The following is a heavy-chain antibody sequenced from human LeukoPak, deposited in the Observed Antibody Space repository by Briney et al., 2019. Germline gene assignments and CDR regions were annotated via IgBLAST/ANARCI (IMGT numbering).Heavy chain of an antibody. CDR3: AREEAGRGSSPFDY. CDR1: GGSIGSHY. Sequence: SETLSLTCTVSGGSIGSHYWSWIRQPPGKGLEWIGYISYSGNTKYNPSLKSRVTISLDTSKDQFSLRLSSVTPADTAVYYCAREEAGRGSSPFDYWGQGTLVTVSS. V-gene: IGHV4-59*11. J-gene: IGHJ4*02. CDR2: ISYSGNT. D-gene: IGHD6-6*01.